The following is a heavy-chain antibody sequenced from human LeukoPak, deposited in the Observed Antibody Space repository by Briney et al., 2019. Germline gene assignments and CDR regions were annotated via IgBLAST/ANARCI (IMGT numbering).Heavy chain of an antibody. V-gene: IGHV4-34*01. CDR1: GGSFSGYY. CDR3: ARASINLLDVDY. J-gene: IGHJ4*02. CDR2: INHSGST. D-gene: IGHD1-26*01. Sequence: SETLSLTCAVYGGSFSGYYWSWIRQPPGKGLEWIGEINHSGSTNYNPSLKSRVTISVDTSKNQFSLKLSSVTAADTAVYYCARASINLLDVDYWGQGTLVTVSS.